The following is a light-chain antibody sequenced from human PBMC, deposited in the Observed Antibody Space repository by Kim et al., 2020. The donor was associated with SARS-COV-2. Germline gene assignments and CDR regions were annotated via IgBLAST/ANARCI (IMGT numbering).Light chain of an antibody. Sequence: VALGKKVRITCQGDSRRSYYATWYQQKPGQAPLVVIYGKNNRPSGSPDRFSGSSSGNTASLTITGTQAGDEADYYCNARDSNDNVVFGGGTQLTVL. CDR3: NARDSNDNVV. CDR1: SRRSYY. V-gene: IGLV3-19*01. J-gene: IGLJ2*01. CDR2: GKN.